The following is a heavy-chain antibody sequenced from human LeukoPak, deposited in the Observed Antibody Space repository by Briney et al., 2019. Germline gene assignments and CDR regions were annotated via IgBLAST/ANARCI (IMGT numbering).Heavy chain of an antibody. CDR2: FDPEDGET. CDR1: GYTLTELS. J-gene: IGHJ6*04. V-gene: IGHV1-24*01. Sequence: GASVKVSCKVSGYTLTELSMHWVRQAPGKGLEWMGGFDPEDGETIYAQKFQGRVTMTEGTSTDTAYMELSSLRSEDTAVYYCATAFLDSGMDVWGKGTTVTVSS. CDR3: ATAFLDSGMDV.